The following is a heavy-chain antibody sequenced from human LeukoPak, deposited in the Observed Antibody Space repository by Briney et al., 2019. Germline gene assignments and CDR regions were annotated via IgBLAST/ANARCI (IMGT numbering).Heavy chain of an antibody. D-gene: IGHD1-26*01. V-gene: IGHV3-7*01. CDR2: IRPDGSGQ. CDR1: GFIFGNDW. CDR3: ASSGTGDY. Sequence: GGSLRLSCAASGFIFGNDWMSWFRQAPGKGLEWVATIRPDGSGQFYAGPLRGRFTISRDNTKNSLYLQMNSLRAEDTAVYYCASSGTGDYWGQGTLVTVSS. J-gene: IGHJ4*02.